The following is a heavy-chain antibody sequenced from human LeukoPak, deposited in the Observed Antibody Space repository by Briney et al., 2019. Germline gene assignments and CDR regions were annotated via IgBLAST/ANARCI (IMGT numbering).Heavy chain of an antibody. CDR1: GYSISSGYY. CDR2: IYHSGST. D-gene: IGHD1-26*01. CDR3: ARDRKGATGY. Sequence: SETLSLTCIVSGYSISSGYYWGWIRQPPGKGLEWIGSIYHSGSTYYNPSLKSRVTISVDTSKNQFSLKLSSVTAADTAVYYCARDRKGATGYWGQGTLVTVSS. J-gene: IGHJ4*02. V-gene: IGHV4-38-2*02.